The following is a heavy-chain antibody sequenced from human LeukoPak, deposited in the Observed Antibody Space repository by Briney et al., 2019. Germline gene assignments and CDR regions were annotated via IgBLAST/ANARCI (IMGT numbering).Heavy chain of an antibody. Sequence: SETLSFTCSVSGVSISTHYWSWIRQPPGKGLEWIGYIYDTGSTHYSPSLMSRLTMSLDTSKNQFSLKLTSVTAADTATYYCARHSDAPGKTYYYGMDVWGQGTTVTVSS. V-gene: IGHV4-59*08. CDR1: GVSISTHY. D-gene: IGHD3-10*01. CDR3: ARHSDAPGKTYYYGMDV. J-gene: IGHJ6*02. CDR2: IYDTGST.